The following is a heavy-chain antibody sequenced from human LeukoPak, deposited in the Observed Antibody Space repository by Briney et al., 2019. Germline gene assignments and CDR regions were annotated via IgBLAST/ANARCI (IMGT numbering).Heavy chain of an antibody. CDR2: ISSSGTIL. CDR3: VRDGGDFYGSGSYLAY. Sequence: GGSLRLSCAASGFTFSDCYMSWIRQAPGKGLEWVSYISSSGTILHYADSVKGRFTISRDNAKNSLYLQMNSLRAEDTAAYYCVRDGGDFYGSGSYLAYWGQGTLVTVSS. D-gene: IGHD3-10*01. V-gene: IGHV3-11*04. J-gene: IGHJ4*02. CDR1: GFTFSDCY.